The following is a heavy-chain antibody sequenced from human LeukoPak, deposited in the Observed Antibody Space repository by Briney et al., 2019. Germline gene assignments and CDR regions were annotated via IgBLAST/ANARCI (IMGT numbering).Heavy chain of an antibody. CDR2: IKGDGSKK. CDR3: ARDSNPGDSSGYYDAFDI. CDR1: GFIFSRDW. D-gene: IGHD3-22*01. Sequence: PGGSLRLSCATSGFIFSRDWMTWVRQAPGKGPEWVANIKGDGSKKNLVDSVKGRFTISRDNAKNSLYLEMSSLRAEDTAVCYCARDSNPGDSSGYYDAFDIWGQGTKVTVSS. J-gene: IGHJ3*02. V-gene: IGHV3-7*03.